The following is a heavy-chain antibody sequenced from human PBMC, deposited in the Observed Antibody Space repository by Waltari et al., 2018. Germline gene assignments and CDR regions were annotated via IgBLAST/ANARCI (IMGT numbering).Heavy chain of an antibody. CDR3: AKAYYDSSGPGGLFDY. CDR2: IYNSGST. J-gene: IGHJ4*02. Sequence: QVQLQESGPGLVKPSETLSLTCAVSGYSISSGYYLGWIRPPPGKGLEWIGSIYNSGSTYYNPSLKSRVTISVDTSKNQFSLKLSSVTAADTAVYYCAKAYYDSSGPGGLFDYWGQGTLVTVSS. CDR1: GYSISSGYY. V-gene: IGHV4-38-2*01. D-gene: IGHD3-22*01.